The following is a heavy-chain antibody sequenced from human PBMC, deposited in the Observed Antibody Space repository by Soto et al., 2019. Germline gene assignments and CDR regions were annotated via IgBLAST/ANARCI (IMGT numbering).Heavy chain of an antibody. D-gene: IGHD1-26*01. CDR1: GGSISSSSYY. CDR2: IYYSGST. CDR3: AGQVGATGSFDY. J-gene: IGHJ4*02. V-gene: IGHV4-39*01. Sequence: PSETLSLTCTVSGGSISSSSYYWGWIRQPPGKGLEWIGSIYYSGSTYYNPSLKSRVTISVDTSKNQFSLKLSSVTAADTAVYYCAGQVGATGSFDYWGQGTLVTVSS.